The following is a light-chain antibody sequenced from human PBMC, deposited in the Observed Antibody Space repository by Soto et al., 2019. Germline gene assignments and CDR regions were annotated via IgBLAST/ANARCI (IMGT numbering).Light chain of an antibody. Sequence: IQMTQSPSSLSASVGDRVTITCRASQSISSYLNWYQQKPGKAPKLLIYAASSLQSGVQSRFSGSGSGTDFNLTISSLQPEDFATYYCQQSYSTLFTFGPGTKVDIK. V-gene: IGKV1-39*01. CDR1: QSISSY. J-gene: IGKJ3*01. CDR3: QQSYSTLFT. CDR2: AAS.